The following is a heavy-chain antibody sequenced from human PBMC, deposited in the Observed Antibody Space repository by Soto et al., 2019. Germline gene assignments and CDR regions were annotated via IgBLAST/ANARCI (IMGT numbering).Heavy chain of an antibody. J-gene: IGHJ4*02. CDR1: GGTFSSYA. V-gene: IGHV1-69*12. Sequence: QVQLVQSGAEVRQPASSVKVSCKTSGGTFSSYAISWVRQAPGQGLEWMGGLVPIVDTSTYAQKFEGRVTITADEFRSTVYMELGSLRSDDTAVYYCVRVVAIPGYPDNWGQGTLVTVSS. D-gene: IGHD5-12*01. CDR3: VRVVAIPGYPDN. CDR2: LVPIVDTS.